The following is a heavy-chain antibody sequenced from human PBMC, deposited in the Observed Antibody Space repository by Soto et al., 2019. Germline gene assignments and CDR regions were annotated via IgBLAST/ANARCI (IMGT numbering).Heavy chain of an antibody. D-gene: IGHD3-3*01. CDR1: GYTFTDYY. CDR3: ARDKYYDFWSGYYSVKGMDV. V-gene: IGHV1-2*02. CDR2: INPNSGGT. J-gene: IGHJ6*02. Sequence: ASVKVSCKASGYTFTDYYMHWVRQAPGQGLEWMGWINPNSGGTIYAQKFQGRVTMTRDTSVTTAYMELSRLRSDDTAVYYCARDKYYDFWSGYYSVKGMDVGGQGTTVTVSS.